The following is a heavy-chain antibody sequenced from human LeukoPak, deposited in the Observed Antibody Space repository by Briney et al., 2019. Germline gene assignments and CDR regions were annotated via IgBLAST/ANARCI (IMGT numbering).Heavy chain of an antibody. D-gene: IGHD4-17*01. CDR3: ARHSYGDYEYYYYMDV. CDR2: IYAGDSDT. Sequence: GGALEISWEGSGYNFTSYWIGWVRQVPGKGLEGMGIIYAGDSDTRYSPSFQGQVTISADKSISTAYLQWSSLKASDTAMYYCARHSYGDYEYYYYMDVWGKGTTVTVSS. V-gene: IGHV5-51*01. J-gene: IGHJ6*03. CDR1: GYNFTSYW.